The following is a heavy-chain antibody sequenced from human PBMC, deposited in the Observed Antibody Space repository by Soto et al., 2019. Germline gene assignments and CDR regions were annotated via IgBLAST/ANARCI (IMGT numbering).Heavy chain of an antibody. CDR3: ARDPNLYYDFWSGYHHGAFDI. J-gene: IGHJ3*02. D-gene: IGHD3-3*01. CDR1: GYTFTSYG. Sequence: GASVKVSCKASGYTFTSYGISWVRQAPGQGLEWMGCISAYNGNTNYAQKLQGRVTMTTDTSTSTAYMELRSLRSDDTAVYYRARDPNLYYDFWSGYHHGAFDIWGQGTMVTVSS. V-gene: IGHV1-18*01. CDR2: ISAYNGNT.